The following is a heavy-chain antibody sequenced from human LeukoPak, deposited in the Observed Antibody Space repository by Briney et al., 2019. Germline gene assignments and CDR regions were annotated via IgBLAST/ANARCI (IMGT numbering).Heavy chain of an antibody. CDR2: IKEDGSEK. V-gene: IGHV3-7*01. Sequence: GGSLRLSCAASGFTFSSYWMSWVRQAPGKGLEWVANIKEDGSEKYYVDSVKGRFTISRDNAKNSLYLQMNSLRAEDTAVYYCARERSLPGYYGSGGYYYFFDYWGQGTLVTVSS. CDR1: GFTFSSYW. D-gene: IGHD3-22*01. J-gene: IGHJ4*02. CDR3: ARERSLPGYYGSGGYYYFFDY.